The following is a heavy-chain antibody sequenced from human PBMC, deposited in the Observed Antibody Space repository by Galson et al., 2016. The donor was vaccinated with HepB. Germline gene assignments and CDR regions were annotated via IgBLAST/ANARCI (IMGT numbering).Heavy chain of an antibody. Sequence: SLRLSCAASGFTFGDHYMDWVRQAPGKGLEWVAIISYDGSNKYYADAVKGRFTISRDNSKNTLYLQMNSLRAEDSAVYYCARVIGGTLDALDTWGQGTMVTVSS. J-gene: IGHJ3*02. V-gene: IGHV3-30*03. CDR2: ISYDGSNK. D-gene: IGHD2-21*01. CDR3: ARVIGGTLDALDT. CDR1: GFTFGDHY.